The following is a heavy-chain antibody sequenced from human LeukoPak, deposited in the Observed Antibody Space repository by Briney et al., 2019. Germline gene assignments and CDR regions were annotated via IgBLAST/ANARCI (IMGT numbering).Heavy chain of an antibody. J-gene: IGHJ4*02. CDR3: ARSYSSSSPGDY. D-gene: IGHD6-13*01. V-gene: IGHV4-59*01. Sequence: SETLPLACTVSGGSISSYYWSWIRQPPGKGLEWIGYIYYSGSTNYNPSLKSRVTISVDTSKNQFSLKLSSVTAADTAVYYCARSYSSSSPGDYWGQGTLVTVSS. CDR2: IYYSGST. CDR1: GGSISSYY.